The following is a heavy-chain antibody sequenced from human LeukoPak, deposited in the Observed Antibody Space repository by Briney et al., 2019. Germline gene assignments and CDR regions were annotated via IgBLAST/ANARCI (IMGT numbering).Heavy chain of an antibody. CDR1: GGSFSGYY. J-gene: IGHJ6*02. Sequence: SETLSLTCAVYGGSFSGYYWSWIRQPPGKGLEWIGEINHSGSTNYNLSLKSRVTISVDTSKNQFSLKLSSVTAADTAVYYCAREGAIFGVVISPHGMDVWGQGTTVTVSS. V-gene: IGHV4-34*01. CDR3: AREGAIFGVVISPHGMDV. D-gene: IGHD3-3*01. CDR2: INHSGST.